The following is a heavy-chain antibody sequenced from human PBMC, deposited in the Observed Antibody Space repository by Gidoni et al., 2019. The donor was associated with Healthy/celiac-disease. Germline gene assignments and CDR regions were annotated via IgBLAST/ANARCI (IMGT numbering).Heavy chain of an antibody. CDR2: IYYSGST. J-gene: IGHJ5*02. Sequence: QLQLQESGPGLVKPSETLSLTCTVSGCSSSSSSYYWGWIRQPPGKGLEWIGSIYYSGSTYYNPSLKSRVTISVDTSKHQFSLKLSSVTAADTAVYYCARRKHWPDWFDPWGQGTLVTVSS. CDR1: GCSSSSSSYY. CDR3: ARRKHWPDWFDP. V-gene: IGHV4-39*01. D-gene: IGHD1-1*01.